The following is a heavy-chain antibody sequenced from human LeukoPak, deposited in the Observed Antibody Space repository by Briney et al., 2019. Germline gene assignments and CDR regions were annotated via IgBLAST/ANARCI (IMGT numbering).Heavy chain of an antibody. CDR3: ARQGGVVLTSPFDY. V-gene: IGHV5-10-1*01. J-gene: IGHJ4*02. Sequence: GESLKISCKGSGYSFTSYWISWVRQMPGKGLEWMGRIDPSDSYTNCSPSFQGHVTISADKSISTAYLQWSSLKASDTAMYCCARQGGVVLTSPFDYWGQGTLVTVSS. D-gene: IGHD3-3*01. CDR1: GYSFTSYW. CDR2: IDPSDSYT.